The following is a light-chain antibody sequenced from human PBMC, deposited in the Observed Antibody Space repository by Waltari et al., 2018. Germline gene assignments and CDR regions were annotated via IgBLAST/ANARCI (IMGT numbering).Light chain of an antibody. Sequence: EIVMTQSPATLSLSPGKRATLSCRASQGVSSSLAWYQQNPGQAPRLLIYDASSRATGIPDRFSGSGSGTEFTLTISSLEPENVAVYYCQQNINWPFTFGPGTKLDIK. CDR3: QQNINWPFT. V-gene: IGKV3D-15*01. CDR2: DAS. CDR1: QGVSSS. J-gene: IGKJ3*01.